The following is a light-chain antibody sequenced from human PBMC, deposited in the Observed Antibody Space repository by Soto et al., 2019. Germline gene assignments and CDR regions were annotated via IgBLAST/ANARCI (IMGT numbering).Light chain of an antibody. CDR2: GVS. Sequence: EIVMTQSPATRSVSAGERATLSWRASQSVSSNLAWYQQKPGQAPTLLISGVSTRATDIPARFSGSGSGTEFTLTISSLQSEHFAVYYCQQYNNWPPTWTFGQGTKV. CDR1: QSVSSN. J-gene: IGKJ1*01. CDR3: QQYNNWPPTWT. V-gene: IGKV3-15*01.